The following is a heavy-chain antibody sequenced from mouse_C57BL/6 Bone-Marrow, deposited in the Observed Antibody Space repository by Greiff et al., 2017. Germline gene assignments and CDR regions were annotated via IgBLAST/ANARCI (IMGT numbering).Heavy chain of an antibody. J-gene: IGHJ2*01. CDR2: IYPRSGNT. V-gene: IGHV1-81*01. Sequence: VQLQQSGAELARPGASVKLSCKASGYTFTSYGISWVKQRTGQGLEWIGEIYPRSGNTYYNEKFKGKATLTADKSSSTAYMELRSLTYEDSAVYFCARENYGSSYYFDYWGQGTTLTVSS. CDR3: ARENYGSSYYFDY. CDR1: GYTFTSYG. D-gene: IGHD1-1*01.